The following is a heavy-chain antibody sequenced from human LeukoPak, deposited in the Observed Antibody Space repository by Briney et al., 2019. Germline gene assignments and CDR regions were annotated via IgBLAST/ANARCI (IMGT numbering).Heavy chain of an antibody. J-gene: IGHJ3*02. D-gene: IGHD3-10*01. CDR1: GFTFSSYG. CDR2: ISYDGSSK. Sequence: PGGSLRLSCAASGFTFSSYGMHWVRQAPGKGLEWVAVISYDGSSKYYADSVKGRFTISRDNSKNTLYLQMNSLRAEDTAVYYCAKGILWFGEPEGDAFDIWGQGTMVTVSS. CDR3: AKGILWFGEPEGDAFDI. V-gene: IGHV3-30*18.